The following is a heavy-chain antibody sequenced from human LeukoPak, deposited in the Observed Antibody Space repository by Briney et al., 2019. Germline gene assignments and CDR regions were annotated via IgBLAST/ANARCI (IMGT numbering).Heavy chain of an antibody. CDR2: IYSSGST. Sequence: SETLSLTCTVSGGSISSGSYYWSWIRQPAGKGLEWIGRIYSSGSTNYNPSLKSRVNISVDTSKNQFSLKLSSVTAADTAVYYCARDRGYYDSNGSPWAFDIWGQGTMVTVSS. V-gene: IGHV4-61*02. D-gene: IGHD3-22*01. CDR1: GGSISSGSYY. J-gene: IGHJ3*02. CDR3: ARDRGYYDSNGSPWAFDI.